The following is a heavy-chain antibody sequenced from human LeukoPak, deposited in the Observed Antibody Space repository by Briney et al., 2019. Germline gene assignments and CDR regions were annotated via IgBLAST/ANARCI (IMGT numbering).Heavy chain of an antibody. CDR1: GGPISSSSYY. CDR3: ARQVGATDAFDI. J-gene: IGHJ3*02. Sequence: SETLSLTCTVSGGPISSSSYYWGWIRQPPGKGLEWIGSIYYSGSTYYNPSLKSRVTISVDTSKNQFSLKLSSVTAADTAVYYCARQVGATDAFDIWGQGTMVTVSS. V-gene: IGHV4-39*01. D-gene: IGHD1-26*01. CDR2: IYYSGST.